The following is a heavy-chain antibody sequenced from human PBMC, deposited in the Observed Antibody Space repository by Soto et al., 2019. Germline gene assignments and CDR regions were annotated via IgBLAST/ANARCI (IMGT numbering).Heavy chain of an antibody. J-gene: IGHJ4*02. V-gene: IGHV3-23*01. CDR2: ISGGGGSA. CDR3: AKGGCSGGSCYPLDY. Sequence: GGSLRLSCAASGFTFSGFAMSWVRQAPGKGLEWVSTISGGGGSAYYADPVKGRFTISRDNSKNTLFLRMKSLRAEDTAVYYCAKGGCSGGSCYPLDYWGQGTLVTVSS. D-gene: IGHD2-15*01. CDR1: GFTFSGFA.